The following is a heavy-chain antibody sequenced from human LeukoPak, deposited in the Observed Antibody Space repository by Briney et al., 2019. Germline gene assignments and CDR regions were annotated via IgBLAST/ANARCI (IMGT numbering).Heavy chain of an antibody. D-gene: IGHD5-18*01. J-gene: IGHJ4*02. CDR2: IYYSGST. Sequence: PSETLSLTCTVSGGSISSSSYYWGWIRQPPGKGLEWIGSIYYSGSTYYNPSLKSRVTISVDTSKNQFSLKLSSVTAADTAVYYCARAGRAAMVHYFDYWGQGTLVTVSS. CDR1: GGSISSSSYY. CDR3: ARAGRAAMVHYFDY. V-gene: IGHV4-39*07.